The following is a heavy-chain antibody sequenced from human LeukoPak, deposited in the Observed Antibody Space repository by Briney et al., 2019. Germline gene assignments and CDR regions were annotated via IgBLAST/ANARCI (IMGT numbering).Heavy chain of an antibody. CDR2: ISYDGRHT. Sequence: AGGSLRLSCAASGFSFNSYPLHWVRQAPGKGLEWVAFISYDGRHTYYGDSVKGRFTISRDNYKYTLSLQMNSLTAADTAMYYCARELSGSFYYWGQGTLVTVSS. V-gene: IGHV3-30*04. CDR3: ARELSGSFYY. J-gene: IGHJ4*02. CDR1: GFSFNSYP. D-gene: IGHD3-3*01.